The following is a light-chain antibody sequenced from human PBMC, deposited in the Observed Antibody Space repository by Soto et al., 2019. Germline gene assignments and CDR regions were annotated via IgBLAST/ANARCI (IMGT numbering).Light chain of an antibody. CDR2: HAS. J-gene: IGKJ4*01. CDR1: QSMYNN. CDR3: QQYNNWPLT. Sequence: EIVMTQSPATLSVSPGERATLSCRASQSMYNNLAWYQQKPGQAPRLLIYHASARATGIPARFSGSGSGTEFTLTICSLQSEDFAVYYCQQYNNWPLTFGGGTKVEI. V-gene: IGKV3-15*01.